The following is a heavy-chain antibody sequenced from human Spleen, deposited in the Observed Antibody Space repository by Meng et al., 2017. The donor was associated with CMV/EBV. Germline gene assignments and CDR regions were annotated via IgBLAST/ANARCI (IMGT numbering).Heavy chain of an antibody. CDR2: INPNSGGT. CDR3: ARDRSHSGGYDFYYYGMDV. J-gene: IGHJ6*02. V-gene: IGHV1-2*02. CDR1: GYTFTGYY. D-gene: IGHD1-26*01. Sequence: ASVKVSCKASGYTFTGYYMHWVRQAPGQGLEWMGWINPNSGGTNYAQKFQGRVTMTRDTSISTAYMELSRLRSDDTAVYYCARDRSHSGGYDFYYYGMDVWGQGTTVTVSS.